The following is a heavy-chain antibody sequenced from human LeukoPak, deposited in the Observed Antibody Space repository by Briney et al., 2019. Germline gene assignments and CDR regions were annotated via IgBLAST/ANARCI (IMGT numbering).Heavy chain of an antibody. CDR1: GGSISSYY. Sequence: SETLSLTCTVSGGSISSYYWSWLRQPPGKGLEWFGYIYYSRSTNYNPSLKSRVTISVDTSKNQFSLKLSSVTAADTAVYYCARHGNIVLVPAAMAFDYWGQGTLVTVSS. J-gene: IGHJ4*02. V-gene: IGHV4-59*08. D-gene: IGHD2-2*01. CDR2: IYYSRST. CDR3: ARHGNIVLVPAAMAFDY.